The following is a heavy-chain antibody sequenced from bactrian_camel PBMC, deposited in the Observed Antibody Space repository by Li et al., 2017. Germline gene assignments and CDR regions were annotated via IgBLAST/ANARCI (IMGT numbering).Heavy chain of an antibody. CDR2: LDGGKIT. D-gene: IGHD6*01. CDR3: ATHSRRNFYKCDSWRQRGLDH. CDR1: GDTYNRYC. V-gene: IGHV3S55*01. Sequence: HVQLVESGGGPVQNGSSLILSCAASGDTYNRYCVGWFRQPPGKEREWVATLDGGKITSIADSVKGRFTNSPDNAKNTLFLQMNILKPEDTGTYVCATHSRRNFYKCDSWRQRGLDHWGQGTQVTVS. J-gene: IGHJ4*01.